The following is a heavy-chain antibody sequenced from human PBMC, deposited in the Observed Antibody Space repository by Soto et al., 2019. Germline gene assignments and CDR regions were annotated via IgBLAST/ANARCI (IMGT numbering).Heavy chain of an antibody. D-gene: IGHD3-10*01. V-gene: IGHV4-39*01. CDR1: GGSISSSTYD. CDR2: IYYSGST. CDR3: ARRGLWFGEWGGYFDY. Sequence: SETLSLTCTVSGGSISSSTYDWGWIRQPPGKGLEWIGSIYYSGSTYYNPSLKSRVTISVDTSKNQFSLKLSSVTAADTAVYYCARRGLWFGEWGGYFDYWGQGTLVTVSS. J-gene: IGHJ4*02.